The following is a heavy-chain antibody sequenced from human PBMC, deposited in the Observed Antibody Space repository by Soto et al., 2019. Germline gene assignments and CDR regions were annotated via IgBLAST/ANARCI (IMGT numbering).Heavy chain of an antibody. CDR3: ARDPSDLWEPDQYFQY. D-gene: IGHD1-26*01. J-gene: IGHJ1*01. V-gene: IGHV3-21*01. CDR2: ISGSSRHI. CDR1: GFTFSSYS. Sequence: EVRLVESGGGLVKPGGSLRLSCAASGFTFSSYSMNWVRQAPGKGLEWVSSISGSSRHIYSADSVKGRFTISRDNAKNSLYLQMNSLRAEDTAVYYCARDPSDLWEPDQYFQYWGQGALVTVSS.